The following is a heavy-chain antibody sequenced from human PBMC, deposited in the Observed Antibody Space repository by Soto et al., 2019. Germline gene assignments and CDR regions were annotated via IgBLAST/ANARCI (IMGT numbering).Heavy chain of an antibody. D-gene: IGHD2-15*01. CDR1: GFTFGDYA. CDR3: TRDELEVLDCSGGSCYQPGGYYGMDA. V-gene: IGHV3-49*05. Sequence: NPGGSLRLSCTASGFTFGDYAMSWFHQAPGKGLEWVGFIRSKAYGGTTEYAASVKGRFTISRDDSKSIAYLQMNSLKTEDTAVYYCTRDELEVLDCSGGSCYQPGGYYGMDAWGQGTTVTVSS. CDR2: IRSKAYGGTT. J-gene: IGHJ6*02.